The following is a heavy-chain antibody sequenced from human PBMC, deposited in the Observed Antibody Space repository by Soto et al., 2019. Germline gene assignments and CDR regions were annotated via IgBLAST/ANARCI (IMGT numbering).Heavy chain of an antibody. CDR1: GFIFNNYS. J-gene: IGHJ4*02. Sequence: GGSLRLSCAAPGFIFNNYSMTWVRQAPGKGLEWVTAIGGSGRDPYYADSVKGRFTISRDNSKNTLYLRMSSLRAEDTAVYYCTRDWSADYWGQGTLVTVSS. CDR3: TRDWSADY. D-gene: IGHD1-1*01. CDR2: IGGSGRDP. V-gene: IGHV3-23*01.